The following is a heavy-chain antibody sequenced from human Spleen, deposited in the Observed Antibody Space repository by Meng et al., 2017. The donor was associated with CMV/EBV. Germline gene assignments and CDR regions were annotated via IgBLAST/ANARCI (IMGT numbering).Heavy chain of an antibody. CDR1: GGSISSSSYY. CDR3: ARDSATRKGHGMDV. CDR2: IYYSGST. Sequence: SETLSLTCTVSGGSISSSSYYWGWIRQPPGKGLEWIGSIYYSGSTYYSPSLESRVTISADTSKNQFSLKLSSVTAADTAVHYCARDSATRKGHGMDVWGQGTTVTVSS. J-gene: IGHJ6*02. V-gene: IGHV4-39*07.